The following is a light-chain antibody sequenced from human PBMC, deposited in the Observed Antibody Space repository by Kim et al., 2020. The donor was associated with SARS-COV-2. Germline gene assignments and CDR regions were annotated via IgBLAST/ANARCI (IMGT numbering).Light chain of an antibody. Sequence: ALGQTGRITCQGDTLRSYYASWYQQKPGQAPVLGIYGKNNRPSGIPDRFSGSSSGNTASLTITGAQAEDEADYYCNSRDSSGIHVVFGGGTQLTVL. V-gene: IGLV3-19*01. CDR3: NSRDSSGIHVV. J-gene: IGLJ2*01. CDR2: GKN. CDR1: TLRSYY.